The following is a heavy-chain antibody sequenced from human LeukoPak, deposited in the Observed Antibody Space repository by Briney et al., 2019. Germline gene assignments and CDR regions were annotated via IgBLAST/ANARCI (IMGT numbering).Heavy chain of an antibody. CDR1: GGSISSGGYS. J-gene: IGHJ4*02. V-gene: IGHV4-30-4*07. Sequence: SETLSLTCAVSGGSISSGGYSWSWIRQPPGKGLEWIGYIYYSGSTYYNSSLKSRVTISVDTSKNQLSLKLSSVTAADTAVYYCARGVGLTQGGTFDYWGQGTLVTVSS. D-gene: IGHD1-1*01. CDR2: IYYSGST. CDR3: ARGVGLTQGGTFDY.